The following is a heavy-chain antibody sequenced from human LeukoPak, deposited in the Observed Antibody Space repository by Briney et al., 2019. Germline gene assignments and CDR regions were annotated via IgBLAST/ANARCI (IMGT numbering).Heavy chain of an antibody. D-gene: IGHD6-25*01. CDR3: AAAAPQRYYYGMDV. V-gene: IGHV4-59*01. CDR2: IYYSGST. Sequence: SETLSLTCTVSGGSISSYYWSWIRQPPRKGLEWIGYIYYSGSTNYNPSLKSRVTISVDTSKNQFSLKLSSVTAADTAVYYCAAAAPQRYYYGMDVWGQGTTVTVSS. J-gene: IGHJ6*02. CDR1: GGSISSYY.